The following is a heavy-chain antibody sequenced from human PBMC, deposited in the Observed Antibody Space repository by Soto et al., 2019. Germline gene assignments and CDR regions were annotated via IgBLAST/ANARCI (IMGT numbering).Heavy chain of an antibody. J-gene: IGHJ6*02. CDR3: ARDTSDSSGWFYYYGMDV. CDR1: GGTFSSYA. CDR2: IIPIFGTA. V-gene: IGHV1-69*13. D-gene: IGHD6-19*01. Sequence: SVKVSCKASGGTFSSYAISWVRQAPGQGLEWMGGIIPIFGTANYAQKFQGRVTITADESTSTAYMELSSLRSEDTAVYYCARDTSDSSGWFYYYGMDVWGQGTTVTV.